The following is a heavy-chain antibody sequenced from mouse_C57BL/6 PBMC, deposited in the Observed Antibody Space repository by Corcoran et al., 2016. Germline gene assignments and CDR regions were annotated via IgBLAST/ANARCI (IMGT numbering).Heavy chain of an antibody. Sequence: QVQLQQSGPELVKPGASVKVSCKASGYTFTDYYINWVKQRPGQGLGWIGWIFPRSGSTYYNEKFKGKATLTVDKSYSTSYMLPSSLTAEDSAVYFGTRSGGNAWFACWGQGTLVTVSA. D-gene: IGHD2-1*01. CDR2: IFPRSGST. J-gene: IGHJ3*01. CDR1: GYTFTDYY. CDR3: TRSGGNAWFAC. V-gene: IGHV1-75*01.